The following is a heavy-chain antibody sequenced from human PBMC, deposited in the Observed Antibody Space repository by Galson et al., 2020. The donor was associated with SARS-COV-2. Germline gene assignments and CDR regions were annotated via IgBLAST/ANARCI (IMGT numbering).Heavy chain of an antibody. CDR3: VRGHIVIIPLKMEV. V-gene: IGHV4-61*01. CDR2: IYANGRT. Sequence: SETLSLTCTVTGVSVNSDSYYWSWIRQSPGKGLEWIGHIYANGRTSYNSSLKTRVAISLNTSKNQFSLNLRSVTTADTALYYSVRGHIVIIPLKMEVWGQGTTVTVSS. J-gene: IGHJ6*02. CDR1: GVSVNSDSYY. D-gene: IGHD2-21*01.